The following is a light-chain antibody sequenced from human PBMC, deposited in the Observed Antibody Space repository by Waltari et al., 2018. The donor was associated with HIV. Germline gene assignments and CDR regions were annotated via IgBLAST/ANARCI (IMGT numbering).Light chain of an antibody. CDR2: AAS. Sequence: IQITQSPSSLSASAGDRVTIPCRASQSIRNYLNWYQQRPGKAPNLLIYAASSLQSGVPSRFSASGFGTDFTLTISSLQPEDFATYYCQQSYSTPRTFGQGTKVDIK. CDR1: QSIRNY. J-gene: IGKJ1*01. V-gene: IGKV1-39*01. CDR3: QQSYSTPRT.